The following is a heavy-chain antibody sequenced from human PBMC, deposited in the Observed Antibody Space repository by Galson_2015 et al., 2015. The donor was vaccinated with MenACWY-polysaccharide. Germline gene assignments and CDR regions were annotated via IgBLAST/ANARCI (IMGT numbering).Heavy chain of an antibody. J-gene: IGHJ4*02. Sequence: FLRLSCATSGFTFSNAWMSWVRQAPGKGLEWVGRIKSKYNGGTTDYAAPVKGRFSISRDDSQSTAYLQMNSLRTDDTGIYYCTTWGRDFYWGQGTVVTVSP. CDR3: TTWGRDFY. CDR1: GFTFSNAW. V-gene: IGHV3-15*05. D-gene: IGHD3-10*01. CDR2: IKSKYNGGTT.